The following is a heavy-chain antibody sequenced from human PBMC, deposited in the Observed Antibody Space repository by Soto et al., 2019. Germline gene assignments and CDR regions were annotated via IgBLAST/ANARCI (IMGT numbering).Heavy chain of an antibody. CDR2: ISWNSGSR. D-gene: IGHD3-16*01. V-gene: IGHV3-9*01. J-gene: IGHJ6*02. Sequence: EVQVLESGGGLVQPGRSLRLSCVASGFEFGEFALHWVRQAPGKGLEWVSGISWNSGSRGYGDSVQGRFTISIDNAKNALYVEMNSLRPEDTALYYCGKDTRRDERGGGRGVWGQGTTVTVSS. CDR1: GFEFGEFA. CDR3: GKDTRRDERGGGRGV.